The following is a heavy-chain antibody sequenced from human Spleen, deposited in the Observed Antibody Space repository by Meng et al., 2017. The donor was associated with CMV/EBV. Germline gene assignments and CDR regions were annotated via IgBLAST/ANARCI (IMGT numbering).Heavy chain of an antibody. CDR1: GFNFKTYW. CDR3: VKLFDY. D-gene: IGHD3-10*01. J-gene: IGHJ4*02. CDR2: IKEDGSEK. V-gene: IGHV3-7*01. Sequence: GESLKISCAASGFNFKTYWMTWVRQAPGKGLEWVANIKEDGSEKNYVDSVKGRFTISRDNAKNSLYLQMNSLRAEDTALYYCVKLFDYWGQGALVTVSS.